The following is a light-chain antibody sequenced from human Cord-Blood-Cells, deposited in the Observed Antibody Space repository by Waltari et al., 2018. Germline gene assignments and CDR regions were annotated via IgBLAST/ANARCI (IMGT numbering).Light chain of an antibody. V-gene: IGLV2-14*03. CDR3: RSYTSSSTWV. J-gene: IGLJ3*02. CDR1: SSDVGGYNY. CDR2: DVS. Sequence: QSALTQPASVSGSPGQSITISCPGTSSDVGGYNYFSWYQQHPGKAPKLMIYDVSNRPSGDANRFSGSKSGNTASLTISGLQAEDEADYYCRSYTSSSTWVFGGGTKLTVL.